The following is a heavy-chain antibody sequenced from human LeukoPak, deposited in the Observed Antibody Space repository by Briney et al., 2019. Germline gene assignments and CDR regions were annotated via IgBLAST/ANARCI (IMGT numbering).Heavy chain of an antibody. CDR1: GYTFTSYY. D-gene: IGHD2-21*02. CDR2: INPGGGST. J-gene: IGHJ4*02. Sequence: GASVKVSCTASGYTFTSYYMHWVRQAPGQGLEWLGIINPGGGSTSYAQKFQGRVTMTRDTSTSTVYMELSSLRSEDTAVYYCARAYCCGDCYSHFDYWGQGTLVTVSS. V-gene: IGHV1-46*01. CDR3: ARAYCCGDCYSHFDY.